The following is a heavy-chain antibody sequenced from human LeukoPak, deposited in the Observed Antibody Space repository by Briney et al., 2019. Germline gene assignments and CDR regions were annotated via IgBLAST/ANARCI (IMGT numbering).Heavy chain of an antibody. CDR2: IHSGAGT. V-gene: IGHV4-59*08. CDR1: GGSLYGYY. CDR3: ARHVYGEGMVV. D-gene: IGHD4-17*01. Sequence: SETLSLTCNVSGGSLYGYYWGWIRQPPGKGLEGIGYIHSGAGTAHNASLKSRLTISLDTSKNQFSLTLTSVTAADTAVYFCARHVYGEGMVVWGKGTTVTVSS. J-gene: IGHJ6*04.